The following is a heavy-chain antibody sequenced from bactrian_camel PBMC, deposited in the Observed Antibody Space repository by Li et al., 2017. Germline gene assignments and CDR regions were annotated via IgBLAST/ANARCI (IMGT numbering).Heavy chain of an antibody. D-gene: IGHD3*01. CDR2: IRLDGST. V-gene: IGHV3S53*01. Sequence: HVQLVESGGDSVQAGGSLRLSCAASGYIYSGYCMGWFRQAPGKERERVATIRLDGSTTYAGSVKGRFTISRDNAKDTLYLQMNSLKIEDTAVYYCALGSSRQATMTARGKGTQVTVS. J-gene: IGHJ4*01. CDR1: GYIYSGYC.